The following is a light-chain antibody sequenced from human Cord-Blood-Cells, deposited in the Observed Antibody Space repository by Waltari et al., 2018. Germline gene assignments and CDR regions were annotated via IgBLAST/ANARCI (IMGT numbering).Light chain of an antibody. CDR2: EVS. CDR3: SSYTSSSTWV. J-gene: IGLJ3*02. CDR1: SSDVGSYNR. Sequence: QSALTQPPSVSGSPGQSVTTSCTGTSSDVGSYNRVSWYQQPPGTAPKPMLYEVSNRPSGVPDRFSGSKSGNTASLTISGLQAEDEADYYCSSYTSSSTWVFGGGTKLTVL. V-gene: IGLV2-18*02.